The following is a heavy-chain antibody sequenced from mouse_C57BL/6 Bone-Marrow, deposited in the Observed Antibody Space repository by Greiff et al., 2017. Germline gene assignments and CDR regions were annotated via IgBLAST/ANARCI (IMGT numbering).Heavy chain of an antibody. CDR1: GYTFTSYW. CDR3: ARRDSSGYGGFAY. D-gene: IGHD3-2*02. Sequence: QVQLQQPGAELVKPGASVKLSCKASGYTFTSYWMHWVKQRPGQGLEWIGMIHPNSGSTNYNEKFKSKATLTVDKSSSTAYMQLSSLTSEDSAVYYCARRDSSGYGGFAYWGQGTLVTVSA. J-gene: IGHJ3*01. V-gene: IGHV1-64*01. CDR2: IHPNSGST.